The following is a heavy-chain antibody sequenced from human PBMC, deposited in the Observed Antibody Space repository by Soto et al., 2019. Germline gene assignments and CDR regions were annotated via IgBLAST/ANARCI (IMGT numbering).Heavy chain of an antibody. Sequence: GESLKISCKGSGYSFTSYWISWVRQMPGKGLEWMGRIDPSDSYTNYSPSFQGHVTISADKSISTAYLQWSSLKASDTAMYYCASSPRGYCSSTSSRELGNYYGMDVWGQGTTVTVSS. CDR2: IDPSDSYT. CDR1: GYSFTSYW. CDR3: ASSPRGYCSSTSSRELGNYYGMDV. D-gene: IGHD2-2*01. J-gene: IGHJ6*02. V-gene: IGHV5-10-1*01.